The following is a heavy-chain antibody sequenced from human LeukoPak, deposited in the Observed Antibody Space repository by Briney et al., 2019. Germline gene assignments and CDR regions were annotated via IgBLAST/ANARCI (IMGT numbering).Heavy chain of an antibody. Sequence: SGGSLRLSCAASGFTFSSYAMHWVRQAPGKGLEWMAVISYDGSNKYYADSVKGRFTISRDNAKNSLYLQMNSLRAEDTAVYYCATGLQQNDYWGQGTLVTVSS. J-gene: IGHJ4*02. CDR1: GFTFSSYA. CDR2: ISYDGSNK. D-gene: IGHD4-11*01. CDR3: ATGLQQNDY. V-gene: IGHV3-30*04.